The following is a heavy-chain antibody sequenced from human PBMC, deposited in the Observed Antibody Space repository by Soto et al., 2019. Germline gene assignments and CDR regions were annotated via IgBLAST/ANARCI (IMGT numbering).Heavy chain of an antibody. Sequence: PRGSLRLSCVASGFTFSSYSMNWVRQAPGKGLEWVTYISCTSSNLYYADSVKGRFTISRDNSKNTLYLQMNSLRAEDTAVYYCARDIAYYDSSGLDYWGQGTLVTVSS. CDR1: GFTFSSYS. CDR3: ARDIAYYDSSGLDY. CDR2: ISCTSSNL. V-gene: IGHV3-48*01. J-gene: IGHJ4*02. D-gene: IGHD3-22*01.